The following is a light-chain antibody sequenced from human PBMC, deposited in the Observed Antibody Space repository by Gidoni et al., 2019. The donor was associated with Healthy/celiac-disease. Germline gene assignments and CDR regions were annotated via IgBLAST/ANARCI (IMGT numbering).Light chain of an antibody. Sequence: ILITQSPATLSVSPGERATLSCRASQSVSSNLSCSQQKPGQAPRLLIYGASTRAPGIPARFSGSGSGTEFTLTTSSLQSEDFAVDYCQQYNNWPPFTLGPGTKVDIK. CDR3: QQYNNWPPFT. CDR1: QSVSSN. CDR2: GAS. J-gene: IGKJ3*01. V-gene: IGKV3-15*01.